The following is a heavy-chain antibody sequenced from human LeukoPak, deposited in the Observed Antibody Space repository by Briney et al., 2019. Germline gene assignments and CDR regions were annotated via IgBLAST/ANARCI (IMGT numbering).Heavy chain of an antibody. CDR2: IKQDGSDK. Sequence: RGSLRLSCAASGFTFSRHLMSCVRQAPGKGLEWVSNIKQDGSDKYYMHSVKGRFTISTDKAKNSLYMQMNSPRAEDTAVYYCARERYGRAAFDIWGQGTMVTVFS. CDR1: GFTFSRHL. J-gene: IGHJ3*02. D-gene: IGHD4-17*01. CDR3: ARERYGRAAFDI. V-gene: IGHV3-7*03.